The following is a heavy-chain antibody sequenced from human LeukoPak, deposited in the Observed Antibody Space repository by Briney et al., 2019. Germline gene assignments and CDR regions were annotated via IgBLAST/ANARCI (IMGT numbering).Heavy chain of an antibody. CDR3: ARINIVVLPDPLEWGDYFDP. V-gene: IGHV4-39*01. J-gene: IGHJ5*02. D-gene: IGHD2-2*01. CDR2: IFSGGDT. Sequence: SETLSLTCTVSGASLDSTRYYWGWIRQPPGRGLEWIGSIFSGGDTYYAAALKSRATISVDTSKNVVSLGLNSVTAADTALYYCARINIVVLPDPLEWGDYFDPWGQGTLVTVSS. CDR1: GASLDSTRYY.